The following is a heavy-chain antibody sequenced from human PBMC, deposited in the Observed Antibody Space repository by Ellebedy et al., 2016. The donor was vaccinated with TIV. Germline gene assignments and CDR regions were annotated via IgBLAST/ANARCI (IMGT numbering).Heavy chain of an antibody. J-gene: IGHJ4*02. Sequence: PGGSLRLSCAASGFIFNSAWMSRVRQAPGKGLEWVSGISGNGGSTYYADSVKGRFTTPRDNSKNTLYLQMNSLRAEDTAVYYCAKDFIYGDYADNWGQGTLVTVSS. V-gene: IGHV3-23*01. CDR2: ISGNGGST. CDR1: GFIFNSAW. D-gene: IGHD4-17*01. CDR3: AKDFIYGDYADN.